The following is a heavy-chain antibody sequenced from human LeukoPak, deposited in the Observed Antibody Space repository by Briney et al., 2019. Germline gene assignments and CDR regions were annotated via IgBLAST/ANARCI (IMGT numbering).Heavy chain of an antibody. V-gene: IGHV3-23*01. CDR2: ISGSGGST. CDR3: AKDSTGELGIPEWYFDL. D-gene: IGHD7-27*01. Sequence: GGSLRLSCAASGFIFSSYAMSWVRQAPGKGLEWVSAISGSGGSTYYADSVKGRFTISRDNSKNTLYLQMNSLRAEDTAVYYCAKDSTGELGIPEWYFDLWGRGTLVTVSS. J-gene: IGHJ2*01. CDR1: GFIFSSYA.